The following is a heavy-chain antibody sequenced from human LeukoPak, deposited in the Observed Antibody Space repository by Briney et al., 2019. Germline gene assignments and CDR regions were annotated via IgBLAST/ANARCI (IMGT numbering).Heavy chain of an antibody. V-gene: IGHV3-74*01. CDR3: AKDHLYYDILTGYFLYYYYYMDV. D-gene: IGHD3-9*01. CDR2: INSDGINT. CDR1: GFTFSNYW. J-gene: IGHJ6*03. Sequence: PGGSLRLSCAASGFTFSNYWMHWVRQAPRKGLVWVSPINSDGINTSYADSVKGRFTISRDNSKNTLYLQMNSLRAGDTAVYYCAKDHLYYDILTGYFLYYYYYMDVWGKGTTVTVSS.